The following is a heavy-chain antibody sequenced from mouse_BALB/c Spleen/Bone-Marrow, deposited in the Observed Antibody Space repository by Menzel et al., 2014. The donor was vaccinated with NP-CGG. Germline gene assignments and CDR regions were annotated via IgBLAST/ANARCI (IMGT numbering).Heavy chain of an antibody. CDR3: ARLYWYFDV. Sequence: EVKVVESGGGLVQPGGFLKLSCAASGFDFSRYWMSWVRQAPGKGLEWIGEINPDSSTINYTPSLKDKFIISRDNAKNTLYLQMSKVRSEDTALYYCARLYWYFDVWGAGTTVTVSS. CDR2: INPDSSTI. J-gene: IGHJ1*01. CDR1: GFDFSRYW. V-gene: IGHV4-1*02.